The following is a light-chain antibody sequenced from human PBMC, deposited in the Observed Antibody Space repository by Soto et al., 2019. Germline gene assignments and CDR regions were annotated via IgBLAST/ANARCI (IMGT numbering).Light chain of an antibody. CDR3: HQTYSTLSIT. CDR2: AAS. Sequence: DIQMTQSPSSLSASVGDRVTITCRASESISRHLNWYQQKPGKAPKILIYAASSLQNGVPSRFRGSGSGTDFTLTSTNLQPEDFATYYCHQTYSTLSITFGQGTRLDI. V-gene: IGKV1-39*01. CDR1: ESISRH. J-gene: IGKJ5*01.